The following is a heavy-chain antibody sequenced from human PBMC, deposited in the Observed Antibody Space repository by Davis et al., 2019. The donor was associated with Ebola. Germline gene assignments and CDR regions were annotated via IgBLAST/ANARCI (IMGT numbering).Heavy chain of an antibody. CDR1: GFTFSSYS. Sequence: GESLKISCAASGFTFSSYSMNWVRQAPGKGLEWVSYISSSSSTIYYADSVKGRFTVSRDNAKNSVYVQMNSLRAEDTAVYYCARGDYSKSFLLDVWGKGTTVTVSS. D-gene: IGHD4-11*01. V-gene: IGHV3-48*04. CDR3: ARGDYSKSFLLDV. CDR2: ISSSSSTI. J-gene: IGHJ6*04.